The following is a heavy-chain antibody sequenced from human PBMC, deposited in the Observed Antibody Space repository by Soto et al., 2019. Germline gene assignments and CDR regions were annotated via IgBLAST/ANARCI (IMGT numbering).Heavy chain of an antibody. CDR2: IDPSDSYT. Sequence: PGESLKISCKGSGYSFTSYWISRVRQMPGKGLEWMGRIDPSDSYTNYSPSFQGHVTISADKSISTAYLQWSSLKASDTAMYYCARPHAYYYDSSGYYYQDAFDIWGQGTMVTVSS. D-gene: IGHD3-22*01. J-gene: IGHJ3*02. V-gene: IGHV5-10-1*01. CDR1: GYSFTSYW. CDR3: ARPHAYYYDSSGYYYQDAFDI.